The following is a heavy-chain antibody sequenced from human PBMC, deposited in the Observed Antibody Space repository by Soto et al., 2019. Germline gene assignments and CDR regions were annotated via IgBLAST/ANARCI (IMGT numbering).Heavy chain of an antibody. Sequence: GGSLRLSCAASGFTFSRYAMHWVRQAPGKGLEWVAVISYDGSDKYYADSVKGRFTISRDNSKNTLYLQMNSLRAEDTAVYYGARYIVVVTATYAFDIWGQGTMVTVSS. J-gene: IGHJ3*02. CDR2: ISYDGSDK. CDR1: GFTFSRYA. D-gene: IGHD2-21*02. V-gene: IGHV3-30-3*01. CDR3: ARYIVVVTATYAFDI.